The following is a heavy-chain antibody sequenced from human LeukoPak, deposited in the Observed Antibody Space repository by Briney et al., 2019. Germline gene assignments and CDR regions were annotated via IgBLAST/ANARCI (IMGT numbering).Heavy chain of an antibody. CDR1: GYTFTGYY. J-gene: IGHJ4*02. CDR2: INPNSGGT. V-gene: IGHV1-2*02. Sequence: GASVKVSCKAPGYTFTGYYMHWVRQAPGRGLEWMGWINPNSGGTNYAQKFQGRVTMTRDTSISTAYMELSRLRSDDTAVYYCARDPSWAMVTDYWGQGTLVTVSS. CDR3: ARDPSWAMVTDY. D-gene: IGHD5-18*01.